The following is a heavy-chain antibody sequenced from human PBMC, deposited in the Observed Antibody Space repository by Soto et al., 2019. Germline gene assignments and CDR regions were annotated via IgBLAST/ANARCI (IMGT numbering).Heavy chain of an antibody. Sequence: QVQLQQWGAGLLKPSETLSLTCAVYGGSFSGYYWSWIRQPPGKGLEWIGEINHSGSTNYNPSLKSRVTISVDTSKNQFSLKLSSVTAADTAVYYCARGWGYCSGGSCYKDYYYYMDVWGKGTTVTVS. CDR3: ARGWGYCSGGSCYKDYYYYMDV. CDR1: GGSFSGYY. CDR2: INHSGST. J-gene: IGHJ6*03. V-gene: IGHV4-34*01. D-gene: IGHD2-15*01.